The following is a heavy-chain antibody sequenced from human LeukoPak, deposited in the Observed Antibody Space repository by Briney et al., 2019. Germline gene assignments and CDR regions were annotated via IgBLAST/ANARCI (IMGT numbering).Heavy chain of an antibody. CDR2: IYHSGST. J-gene: IGHJ5*02. CDR1: AGSISSGGYS. CDR3: AGQLTRGVTRVGWFDP. D-gene: IGHD3-10*01. V-gene: IGHV4-30-2*01. Sequence: PSQTLSLTCPVSAGSISSGGYSWSWIRQPPGKGLEWTRYIYHSGSTYYNPSLKSRVTISVDRSKNQFSLKLSSVTAADTAVYYCAGQLTRGVTRVGWFDPWGQGTLVTVSS.